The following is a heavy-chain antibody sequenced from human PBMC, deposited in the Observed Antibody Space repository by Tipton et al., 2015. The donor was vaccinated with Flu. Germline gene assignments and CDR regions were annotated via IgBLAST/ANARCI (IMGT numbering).Heavy chain of an antibody. V-gene: IGHV1-69*01. D-gene: IGHD1-7*01. J-gene: IGHJ3*02. CDR2: IIPIFGTA. CDR1: GGTFSSYA. CDR3: ARLPSKLELPAFDI. Sequence: QLVQSGAEVKKPGSSVKVSCKASGGTFSSYAISWVRQAPGQGLEWMGGIIPIFGTANYAQKFQGRVTITADESTSTAYVELSSLRSEDTAVYYCARLPSKLELPAFDIWGQGTMVTVSS.